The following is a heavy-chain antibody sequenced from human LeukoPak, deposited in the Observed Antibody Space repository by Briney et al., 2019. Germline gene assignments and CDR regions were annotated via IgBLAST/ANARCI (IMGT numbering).Heavy chain of an antibody. Sequence: SETLSLTCTVPGGSISSYYWSWIRQPPGKGLEWIGYIYYSGSTNYNPSLKSRVTISVDTSKNQFSLKLSSVTAADTAVYYCARHGKDSSGWYGSDYWGQGTLVTVSS. J-gene: IGHJ4*02. V-gene: IGHV4-59*08. CDR1: GGSISSYY. D-gene: IGHD6-19*01. CDR2: IYYSGST. CDR3: ARHGKDSSGWYGSDY.